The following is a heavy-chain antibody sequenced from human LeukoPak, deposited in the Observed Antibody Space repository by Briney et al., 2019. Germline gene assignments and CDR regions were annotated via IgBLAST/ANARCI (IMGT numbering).Heavy chain of an antibody. D-gene: IGHD3-10*02. Sequence: GGSLRLSCAASGFTFSSYGMSWVRQAPGRGLEWVAFIRYDGLNKYYADSVKGRFTISRDNSKNTLCLQMNSLRAEDTAVYYCAELGITMIGGVWGKGTTVTISS. CDR1: GFTFSSYG. J-gene: IGHJ6*04. CDR3: AELGITMIGGV. V-gene: IGHV3-30*02. CDR2: IRYDGLNK.